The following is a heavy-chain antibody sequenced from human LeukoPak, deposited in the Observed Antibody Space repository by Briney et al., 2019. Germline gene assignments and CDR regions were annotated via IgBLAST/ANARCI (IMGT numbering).Heavy chain of an antibody. J-gene: IGHJ4*02. V-gene: IGHV3-30*18. CDR3: AKDRGSMVRGQYFDY. CDR1: GFTFSSYG. CDR2: ISYDGSNK. Sequence: QAGGSLRLSCAACGFTFSSYGMHWVRQAPGKGLEWVAVISYDGSNKYYADSVKGRFTISRDNSKNTLYLQMNSLRAEDTAVYYCAKDRGSMVRGQYFDYWGQGTLVTVSS. D-gene: IGHD3-10*01.